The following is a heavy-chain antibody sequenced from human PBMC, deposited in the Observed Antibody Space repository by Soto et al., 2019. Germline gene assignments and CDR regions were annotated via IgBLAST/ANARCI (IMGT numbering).Heavy chain of an antibody. J-gene: IGHJ6*02. V-gene: IGHV4-39*01. CDR1: SGSISTNSYL. Sequence: SETLSLTCSVSSGSISTNSYLWVWIRQPPGKGLEWIGAILYSGDTYYSESLKSRVTMSVDTAKNQFSLKLNSVTAADTAVYYCARQGRNTKIVILRHYATDFWGQGTAVTVSS. CDR2: ILYSGDT. CDR3: ARQGRNTKIVILRHYATDF. D-gene: IGHD3-22*01.